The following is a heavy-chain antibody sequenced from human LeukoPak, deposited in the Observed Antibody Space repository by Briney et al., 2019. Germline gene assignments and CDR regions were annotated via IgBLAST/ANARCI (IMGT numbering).Heavy chain of an antibody. Sequence: SETLSLTCAVYGGSFSGYYWSWIRQPPGKGLEWIGEINHSGSTNYNPSLKSRVTISVDTSKNQFSLKLSSVTAADTAVYYCARGKPAANYYCYYGMDVWGQGTTVTVSS. CDR1: GGSFSGYY. V-gene: IGHV4-34*01. D-gene: IGHD2-2*01. J-gene: IGHJ6*02. CDR3: ARGKPAANYYCYYGMDV. CDR2: INHSGST.